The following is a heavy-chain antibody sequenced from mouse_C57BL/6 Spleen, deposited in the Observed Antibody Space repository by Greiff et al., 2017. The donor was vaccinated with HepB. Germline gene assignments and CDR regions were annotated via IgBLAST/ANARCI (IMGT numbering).Heavy chain of an antibody. D-gene: IGHD1-1*01. Sequence: QVQLQQPGAELVKPGASVKLSCKASGYTFTSYWMHWVKQRPGQGLEWIGMIHPNSGSTNYNEKFKSKATLTVDKSSSTAYMQLSSLTSEDSAFYYCASTVVATKDYAMDYWGQGTSVTVSS. CDR3: ASTVVATKDYAMDY. V-gene: IGHV1-64*01. J-gene: IGHJ4*01. CDR2: IHPNSGST. CDR1: GYTFTSYW.